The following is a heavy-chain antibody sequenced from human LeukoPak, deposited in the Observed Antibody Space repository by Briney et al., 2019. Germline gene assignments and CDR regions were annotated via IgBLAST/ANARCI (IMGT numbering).Heavy chain of an antibody. Sequence: SETLSLTCVVSGGSISSGGYSWSWIRQPPGKGLEWIGYIYHSGSTYYNPSLKSRVTISVDRSKNQFSLKLSSVTAADTAVYYCARSIAAAGRDDAFDIWGQGTMVTVSS. J-gene: IGHJ3*02. CDR3: ARSIAAAGRDDAFDI. CDR1: GGSISSGGYS. D-gene: IGHD6-13*01. CDR2: IYHSGST. V-gene: IGHV4-30-2*01.